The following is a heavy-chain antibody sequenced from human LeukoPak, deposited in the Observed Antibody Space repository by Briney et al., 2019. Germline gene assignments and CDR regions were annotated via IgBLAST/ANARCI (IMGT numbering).Heavy chain of an antibody. CDR3: ARDSYGADY. V-gene: IGHV3-30-3*01. Sequence: GGSLRLSCAASGFTFSSYAMHWVRQAPGKGLEWVAVISYDGSNKYYADSVKGRFTISRDNSKNTLYLQMNSLRAEDMAVYYCARDSYGADYWGQGTLVTVSS. D-gene: IGHD5-18*01. J-gene: IGHJ4*02. CDR2: ISYDGSNK. CDR1: GFTFSSYA.